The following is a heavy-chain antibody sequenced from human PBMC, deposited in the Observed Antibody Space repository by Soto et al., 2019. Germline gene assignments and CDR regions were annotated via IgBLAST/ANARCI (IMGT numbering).Heavy chain of an antibody. CDR2: IYPGDSDT. V-gene: IGHV5-51*01. CDR3: ARHAGNSWKGDYFDY. CDR1: GYRFTDYW. J-gene: IGHJ4*02. Sequence: GESLKISCQGSGYRFTDYWIGWVRQMPGKGLEWMGIIYPGDSDTRYSPSFEGQVTISADKSITTAYLQWSSLKASDTAMYYCARHAGNSWKGDYFDYWGQGALVTVSS. D-gene: IGHD6-13*01.